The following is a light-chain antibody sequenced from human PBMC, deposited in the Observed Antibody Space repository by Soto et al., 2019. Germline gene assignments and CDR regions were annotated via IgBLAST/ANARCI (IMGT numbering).Light chain of an antibody. J-gene: IGLJ1*01. CDR3: SSYTSSSTLYG. CDR2: EVS. CDR1: SSDVGGYNY. V-gene: IGLV2-14*01. Sequence: QSALIQPASVSGSPGQSITISCTGTSSDVGGYNYVSWYQQHPGKAPKLMIYEVSNRPSGVSNRFSGSKSGNTASLTISGLQAEDEADYYCSSYTSSSTLYGFGTGTKVTVL.